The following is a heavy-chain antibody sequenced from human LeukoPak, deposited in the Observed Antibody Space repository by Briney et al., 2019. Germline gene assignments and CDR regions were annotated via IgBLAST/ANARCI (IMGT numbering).Heavy chain of an antibody. CDR2: IYTSGST. V-gene: IGHV4-4*07. D-gene: IGHD3-16*02. CDR1: GGSNGSYY. CDR3: ARDRDMITFGGVIPN. J-gene: IGHJ4*02. Sequence: SETLFLTCTVSGGSNGSYYWSWIRQPAGKGLEWIGRIYTSGSTNYNPSLKSRVTMSVDTSKNQFSLKLSSVTAADTAVYYCARDRDMITFGGVIPNWGQGTLVTVSS.